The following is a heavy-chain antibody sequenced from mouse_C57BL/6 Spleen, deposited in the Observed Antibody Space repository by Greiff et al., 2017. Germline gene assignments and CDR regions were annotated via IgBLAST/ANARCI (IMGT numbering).Heavy chain of an antibody. CDR3: ARGDGSSWYFDV. CDR1: GSAFSSYW. D-gene: IGHD1-1*01. J-gene: IGHJ1*03. CDR2: IYPGDGDP. Sequence: VQLQQSGAELVKPGASVKISCKASGSAFSSYWMHWVKQRPGKGLEWIGQIYPGDGDPNYNGKFKGKATLTADKSSSTAYMQLSSLTSEDSAVYFCARGDGSSWYFDVWGTGTTVTVSS. V-gene: IGHV1-80*01.